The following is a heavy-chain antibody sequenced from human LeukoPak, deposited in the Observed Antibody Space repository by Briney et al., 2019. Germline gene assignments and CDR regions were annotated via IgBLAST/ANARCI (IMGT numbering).Heavy chain of an antibody. CDR2: VYTSGSI. J-gene: IGHJ4*02. V-gene: IGHV4-61*09. CDR3: ARGITMVRGVIIINDPSLYYFDY. D-gene: IGHD3-10*01. Sequence: PSQTLSLTCTVSGGSISSGTYSWSWIRQPAGKGLEWIGHVYTSGSINYNPSLKSRVTISVDTSKNQFSLKLSSVTAADTAVYYCARGITMVRGVIIINDPSLYYFDYWGQGTLVTVSS. CDR1: GGSISSGTYS.